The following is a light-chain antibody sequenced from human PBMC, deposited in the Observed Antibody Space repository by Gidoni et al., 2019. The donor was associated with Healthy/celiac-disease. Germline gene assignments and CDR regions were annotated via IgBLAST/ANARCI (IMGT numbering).Light chain of an antibody. CDR3: QQSYSTPST. J-gene: IGKJ1*01. CDR1: QSISSY. V-gene: IGKV1-39*01. Sequence: DIDMTLSPSSLSASVGDSVTLTRRESQSISSYLNWYQQKPGKAPKLLIYAASSLQSGVPSRFSGSGSGTDFTLTISSLQAEDFATYYCQQSYSTPSTFGQGTKVEIK. CDR2: AAS.